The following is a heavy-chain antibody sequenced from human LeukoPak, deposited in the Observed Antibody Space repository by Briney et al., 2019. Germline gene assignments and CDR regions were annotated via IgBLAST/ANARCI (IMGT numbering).Heavy chain of an antibody. J-gene: IGHJ4*01. Sequence: GESLKISCKGSGYSFTSYWIGLVRQIPGKGLELMWIIYPSDSDTRYSPSFQGHVTISADTSISTAYLQWSSLKASDTSMYYCARPGSPYSPGSGSSYNDMDYWGPGTPVTVSS. CDR3: ARPGSPYSPGSGSSYNDMDY. V-gene: IGHV5-51*01. CDR1: GYSFTSYW. CDR2: IYPSDSDT. D-gene: IGHD3-10*01.